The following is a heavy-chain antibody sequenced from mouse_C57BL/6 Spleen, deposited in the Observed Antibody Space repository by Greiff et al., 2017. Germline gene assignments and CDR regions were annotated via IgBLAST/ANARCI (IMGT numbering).Heavy chain of an antibody. CDR1: GYTFTSYW. CDR3: ARRDDYDGRTWFAY. CDR2: IDPSDSYT. D-gene: IGHD2-4*01. J-gene: IGHJ3*01. V-gene: IGHV1-59*01. Sequence: QVQLQQPGAELVRPGTSVKLSCKASGYTFTSYWMHWVKQRPGQGLEWIGVIDPSDSYTNYNQKFKGKATLTVDTSSSTAYMQLSSLTSEDSAVYYCARRDDYDGRTWFAYWGQGTLVTVSA.